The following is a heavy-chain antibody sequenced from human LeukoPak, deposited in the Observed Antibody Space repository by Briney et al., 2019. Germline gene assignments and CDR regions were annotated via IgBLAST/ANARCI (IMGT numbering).Heavy chain of an antibody. Sequence: SVKVSCKASGGTFSNYAISWVRQAPGQGLEWMRGIIPIFGTANYAQKFQGRVTITTDESTSTAYMELSSLRSEDTAVYYCAREGGSYFFDYWGQGTLVTVSS. CDR1: GGTFSNYA. CDR3: AREGGSYFFDY. CDR2: IIPIFGTA. D-gene: IGHD1-26*01. J-gene: IGHJ4*02. V-gene: IGHV1-69*05.